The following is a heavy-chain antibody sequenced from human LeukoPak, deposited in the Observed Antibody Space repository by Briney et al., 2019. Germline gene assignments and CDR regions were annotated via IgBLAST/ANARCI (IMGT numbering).Heavy chain of an antibody. Sequence: SETLSLTCTVSGGSISNYYWNWIRQPPGKGLEWIGYIYYSGSTNYNPSLRGRVTISLDTSKNQFSLNLTSVTAADTAVYYCARHSWGYYYYMDVWGKGTTVTISS. D-gene: IGHD3-16*01. J-gene: IGHJ6*03. V-gene: IGHV4-59*01. CDR1: GGSISNYY. CDR2: IYYSGST. CDR3: ARHSWGYYYYMDV.